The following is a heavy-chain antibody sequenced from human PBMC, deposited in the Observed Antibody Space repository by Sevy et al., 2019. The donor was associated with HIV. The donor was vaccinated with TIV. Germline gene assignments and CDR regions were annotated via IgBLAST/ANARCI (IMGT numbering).Heavy chain of an antibody. V-gene: IGHV3-33*01. CDR1: GFTFSSYG. CDR2: IWYDGSNK. D-gene: IGHD3-10*01. Sequence: GGSLRLSCAASGFTFSSYGMHWVRQAPGKGLEWVAVIWYDGSNKYYADSVKGRFTISRDNSKNTLYLQMNSLRAEDTAADYCAGGEWVLLWFGESLRALFDYWGQGTLVTVSS. J-gene: IGHJ4*02. CDR3: AGGEWVLLWFGESLRALFDY.